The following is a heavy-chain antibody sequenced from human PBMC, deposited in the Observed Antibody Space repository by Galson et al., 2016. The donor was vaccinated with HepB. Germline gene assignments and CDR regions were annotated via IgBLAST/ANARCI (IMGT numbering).Heavy chain of an antibody. CDR1: GGSVSGSNW. Sequence: SETLSLTCAVSGGSVSGSNWWSWVRQPPGKGLEWIGEIYHSGSTNYNPSLKSRVTISVDMSQNQFSLKLRSVTAADTAVYYCARAILYYNPVGGLDVWGQGTAVTVS. CDR2: IYHSGST. D-gene: IGHD3-10*01. CDR3: ARAILYYNPVGGLDV. J-gene: IGHJ6*02. V-gene: IGHV4-4*02.